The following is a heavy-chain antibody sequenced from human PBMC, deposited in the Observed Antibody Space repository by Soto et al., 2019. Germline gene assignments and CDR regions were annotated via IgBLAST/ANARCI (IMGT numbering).Heavy chain of an antibody. V-gene: IGHV3-23*01. J-gene: IGHJ1*01. D-gene: IGHD3-22*01. Sequence: PGGSLRLSCAASGFTFSSYAMSWVRQAPGKGLEWVSAISGSGGSTYYADSVKGRFTISRDNSKNTLYLQMNSLRAEDTAVYYCAKDENYYDSSGYLEYFQHWGQGTLVTVSS. CDR1: GFTFSSYA. CDR3: AKDENYYDSSGYLEYFQH. CDR2: ISGSGGST.